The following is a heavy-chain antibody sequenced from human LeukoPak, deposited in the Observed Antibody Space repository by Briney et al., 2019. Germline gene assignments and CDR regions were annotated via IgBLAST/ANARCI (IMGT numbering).Heavy chain of an antibody. CDR3: ATDGESGGYSFKNAFDI. CDR2: FDPEDGET. V-gene: IGHV1-24*01. D-gene: IGHD5-18*01. Sequence: ASVKVSCKVSGYTLTELSMHWVRQSPGNGLEWMGGFDPEDGETIYAQKLQGRVTMTEDTSTDTAYMEMSRLRSEDTAVYYCATDGESGGYSFKNAFDIWGQGTMVTVPS. CDR1: GYTLTELS. J-gene: IGHJ3*02.